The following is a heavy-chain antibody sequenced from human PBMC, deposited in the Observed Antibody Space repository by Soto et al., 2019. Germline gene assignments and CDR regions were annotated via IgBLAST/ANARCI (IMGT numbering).Heavy chain of an antibody. V-gene: IGHV3-30-3*01. CDR2: ISYDGSNK. Sequence: GGSLRLSCAASGFTFSSYAMHWVRQAPGKGLEWVAVISYDGSNKYYADSVKGRFTISRDNSKNTLYLQMNSLRAEDTAVYYCARDPGYWGQGTLVTVSS. CDR3: ARDPGY. J-gene: IGHJ4*02. CDR1: GFTFSSYA.